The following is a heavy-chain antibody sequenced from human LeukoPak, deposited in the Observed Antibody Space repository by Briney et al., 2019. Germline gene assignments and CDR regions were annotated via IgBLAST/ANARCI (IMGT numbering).Heavy chain of an antibody. CDR1: GYSISGGYY. D-gene: IGHD2-21*01. J-gene: IGHJ4*02. CDR3: ARGDIPDF. V-gene: IGHV4-38-2*01. Sequence: PSETLSLTCGVSGYSISGGYYWGWIRQSPGKGLEWIGSIFHSGKTYYNLSLKSRVTISVDTSKNQFSLKLTSVTAADTAVYYCARGDIPDFWGQGILVTVSS. CDR2: IFHSGKT.